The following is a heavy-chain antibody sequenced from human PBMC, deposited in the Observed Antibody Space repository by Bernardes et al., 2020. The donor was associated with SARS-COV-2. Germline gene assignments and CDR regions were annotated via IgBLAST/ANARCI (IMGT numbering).Heavy chain of an antibody. Sequence: GGSLRLSCAASGFTFINHAMNWVRQAPGRGLEWVSLVSGSGRGTDYADSVRGRFTISRENFKNTVYLHMTSLRVEDTAIYYCARDHGRVDSSGRYDSLDVWDQGTVVTVS. CDR3: ARDHGRVDSSGRYDSLDV. CDR1: GFTFINHA. J-gene: IGHJ3*01. V-gene: IGHV3-23*01. D-gene: IGHD3-22*01. CDR2: VSGSGRGT.